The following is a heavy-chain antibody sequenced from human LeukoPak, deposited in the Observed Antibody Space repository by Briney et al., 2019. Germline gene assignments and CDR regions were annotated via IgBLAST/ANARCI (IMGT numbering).Heavy chain of an antibody. J-gene: IGHJ4*02. CDR1: GFTFYDYA. CDR3: AKGGDKDIVVVPAATKVRTNYFDY. V-gene: IGHV3-9*03. CDR2: ISWNRGSI. D-gene: IGHD2-2*01. Sequence: SLRLSCAASGFTFYDYAMHWVRQAPGKGLEWVSGISWNRGSIVYADSVKGRFTISRDNAKNSLYLQMNSLRAEDMALYYCAKGGDKDIVVVPAATKVRTNYFDYWGQGTLVTVSS.